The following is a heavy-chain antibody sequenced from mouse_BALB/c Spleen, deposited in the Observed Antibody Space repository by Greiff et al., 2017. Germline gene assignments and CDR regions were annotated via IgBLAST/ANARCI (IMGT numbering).Heavy chain of an antibody. CDR1: GYTFTDYA. CDR3: ARNYRYDEGGYYAMDY. CDR2: ISTYYGDA. Sequence: LQESGAELVRPGVSVKISCKGSGYTFTDYAMHWVEQSHAKSLEWIGVISTYYGDASYNQKFKGKATMTVDKSSSTAYMELARLTSEDSAIYYCARNYRYDEGGYYAMDYWGQGTSVTVSS. V-gene: IGHV1S137*01. J-gene: IGHJ4*01. D-gene: IGHD2-14*01.